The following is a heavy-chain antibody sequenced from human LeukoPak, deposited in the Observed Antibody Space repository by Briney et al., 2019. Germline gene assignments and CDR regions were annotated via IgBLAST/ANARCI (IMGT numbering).Heavy chain of an antibody. CDR3: ARDQGYDILTGYYKDY. D-gene: IGHD3-9*01. Sequence: PGGSLRLSCAASGFTVSSNYMSWVRQAPGKGLEWVSVIYSGGSTYYADSVKGRFTISRDNSKNTLYLQMNSLRAEDTAVYYCARDQGYDILTGYYKDYWGQGTLVTVSS. V-gene: IGHV3-53*01. CDR1: GFTVSSNY. CDR2: IYSGGST. J-gene: IGHJ4*02.